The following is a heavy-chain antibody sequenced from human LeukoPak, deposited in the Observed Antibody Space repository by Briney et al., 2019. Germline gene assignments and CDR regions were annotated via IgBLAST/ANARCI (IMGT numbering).Heavy chain of an antibody. V-gene: IGHV4-34*01. D-gene: IGHD1-26*01. CDR3: ARESGSRVGSHYVY. Sequence: SETLSLTCAVYGGSFSGYYWSWIRQPPGKGLEWIGEINHSGSTNYNPSLKSRVTISVDTSKNQFSLKLSSVTAADTAVYYCARESGSRVGSHYVYWGQGTLVTVSS. CDR2: INHSGST. CDR1: GGSFSGYY. J-gene: IGHJ4*02.